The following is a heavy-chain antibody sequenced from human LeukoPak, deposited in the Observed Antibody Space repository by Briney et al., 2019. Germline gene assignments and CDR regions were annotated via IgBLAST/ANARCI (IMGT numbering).Heavy chain of an antibody. J-gene: IGHJ4*02. Sequence: TGGSLRLSCAASGYTFSSAWMQWVRQAPGKGLEWVSAISGSGGSTYYADSVKGRFTISRDNSKNTLCLQMNSLRAEDTAVYYCARGRPFDYWGQGTLVTVSS. CDR1: GYTFSSAW. CDR2: ISGSGGST. D-gene: IGHD5-24*01. CDR3: ARGRPFDY. V-gene: IGHV3-23*01.